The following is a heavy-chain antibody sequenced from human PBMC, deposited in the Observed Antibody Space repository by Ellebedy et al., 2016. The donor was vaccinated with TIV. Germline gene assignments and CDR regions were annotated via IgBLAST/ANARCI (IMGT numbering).Heavy chain of an antibody. CDR2: ISWNSGST. J-gene: IGHJ4*02. Sequence: SLKISCAGSGFTFDDHAMHWVRQAPGKGLEWVSSISWNSGSTGYADSVKGRFSISRDNAKNCLYLQMNSLRPEDTALYYCAKDFQREGQWGFDYWGQGTLVTVSS. D-gene: IGHD1-26*01. CDR3: AKDFQREGQWGFDY. V-gene: IGHV3-9*01. CDR1: GFTFDDHA.